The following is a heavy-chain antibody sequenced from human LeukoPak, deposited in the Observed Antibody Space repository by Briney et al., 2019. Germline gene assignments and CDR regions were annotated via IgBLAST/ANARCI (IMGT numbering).Heavy chain of an antibody. Sequence: SETLSLTCTVSGGSISSYYWSWVRQPPGKGLEWIGYIYYSGSTNYNPSLKSRVTISVDTSKNQFSLKLSSVTAADTAVYYCARGGYYYDSSGYDQYYFDYWGQGTLVTVSS. V-gene: IGHV4-59*01. CDR1: GGSISSYY. CDR2: IYYSGST. J-gene: IGHJ4*02. CDR3: ARGGYYYDSSGYDQYYFDY. D-gene: IGHD3-22*01.